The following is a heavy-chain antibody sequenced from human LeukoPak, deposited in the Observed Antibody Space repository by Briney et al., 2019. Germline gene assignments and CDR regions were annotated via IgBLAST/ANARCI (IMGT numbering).Heavy chain of an antibody. CDR1: GFTFGTYA. Sequence: GGSLRLSCAASGFTFGTYAMSWVRQAPGKGLEWVSSISSSGTGTYYADSVKGRFTISRDNSKNTLYLQMNSLRAEDTAVYYCARARSGYKEIWGQGTMVTVSS. J-gene: IGHJ3*02. CDR3: ARARSGYKEI. V-gene: IGHV3-23*01. D-gene: IGHD5-12*01. CDR2: ISSSGTGT.